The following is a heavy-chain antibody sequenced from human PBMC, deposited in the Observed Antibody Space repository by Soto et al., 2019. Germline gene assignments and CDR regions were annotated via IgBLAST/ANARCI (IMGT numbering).Heavy chain of an antibody. V-gene: IGHV1-3*01. CDR1: GNTFTNSA. J-gene: IGHJ4*02. Sequence: ASGKGSCKASGNTFTNSAMDLLRQVPGQRLEWMGCIHAGNGNTKYSPKFQGRVTITRDTSASTTYMELSILRSEDTAIYYCVRDSSYDYWGQGTLVTVSS. CDR3: VRDSSYDY. CDR2: IHAGNGNT. D-gene: IGHD4-4*01.